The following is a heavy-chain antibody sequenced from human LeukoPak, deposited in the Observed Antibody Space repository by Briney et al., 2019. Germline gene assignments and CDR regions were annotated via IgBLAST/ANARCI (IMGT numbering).Heavy chain of an antibody. Sequence: ASVKVSCKASGYTFTNYGISWVRQAPGQGLEGMGWISPYNDYTNYAQKLQGRVTMTTDTSTSTGYMELRSLRSDDTAVYYCARWYCSSTSCYAGAFDMWGQGTMVTVSS. V-gene: IGHV1-18*04. CDR3: ARWYCSSTSCYAGAFDM. D-gene: IGHD2-2*01. CDR2: ISPYNDYT. CDR1: GYTFTNYG. J-gene: IGHJ3*02.